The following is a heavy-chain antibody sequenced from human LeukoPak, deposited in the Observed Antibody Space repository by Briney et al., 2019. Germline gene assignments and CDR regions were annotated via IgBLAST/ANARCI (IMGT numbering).Heavy chain of an antibody. CDR2: ISSSSAYI. J-gene: IGHJ4*02. CDR3: ARVPWDSSSYYPIDY. Sequence: GGSLRLSCAASGFTVSDYSLTWVRQAPGKGLEWLSSISSSSAYIYYADSVKGRLTVSRDNAKKSLYLQMNSLRAEDTAVYYCARVPWDSSSYYPIDYWGQGTLVTVSS. D-gene: IGHD3-22*01. CDR1: GFTVSDYS. V-gene: IGHV3-21*01.